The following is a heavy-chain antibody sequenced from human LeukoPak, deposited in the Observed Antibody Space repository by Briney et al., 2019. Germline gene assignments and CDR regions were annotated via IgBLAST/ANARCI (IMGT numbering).Heavy chain of an antibody. CDR1: GYTFTGHF. V-gene: IGHV1-2*02. CDR2: IDPNSGGT. J-gene: IGHJ4*02. D-gene: IGHD3-22*01. Sequence: ASVKVSCKPSGYTFTGHFMQWVRQAPGQGLERMGWIDPNSGGTDYAQKFQGRVTMTRDTSISTAYMEMSRLRSDDTAVYYCARETGRRVFYDSSGYLHFWGQGTLVAVSS. CDR3: ARETGRRVFYDSSGYLHF.